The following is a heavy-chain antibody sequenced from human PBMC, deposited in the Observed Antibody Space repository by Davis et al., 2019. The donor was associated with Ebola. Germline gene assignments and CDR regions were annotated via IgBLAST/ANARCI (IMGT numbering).Heavy chain of an antibody. J-gene: IGHJ4*02. V-gene: IGHV1-18*04. D-gene: IGHD6-19*01. CDR3: AREVEGGLADYFDY. CDR2: MNPHTGNT. Sequence: ASVKVSCKASGYTFTSYGITWVQQAPGQGLEWMGGMNPHTGNTNYAQNVQGRVTMTTATSTSTAYMKLSSLRSEDTAVYYCAREVEGGLADYFDYWGQGTLVTVSS. CDR1: GYTFTSYG.